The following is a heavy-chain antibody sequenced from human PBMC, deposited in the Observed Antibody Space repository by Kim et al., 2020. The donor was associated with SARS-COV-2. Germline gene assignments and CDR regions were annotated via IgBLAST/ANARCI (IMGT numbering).Heavy chain of an antibody. CDR1: GYTFTSYG. CDR2: ISAYNGNT. V-gene: IGHV1-18*01. Sequence: ASVKVSCKASGYTFTSYGISWVRQAPGQGLEWMGWISAYNGNTNYAQKLQGRVTMTTDTSTSTAYMELRSLRSDDTAVYYCARDHKGGIVGSSGYLGCWGQGTLVPGPS. D-gene: IGHD3-22*01. J-gene: IGHJ4*02. CDR3: ARDHKGGIVGSSGYLGC.